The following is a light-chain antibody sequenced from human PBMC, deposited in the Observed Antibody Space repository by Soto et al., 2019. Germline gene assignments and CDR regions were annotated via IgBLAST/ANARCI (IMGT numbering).Light chain of an antibody. V-gene: IGKV1-5*01. Sequence: DIQMTQSPSTLSASVGDRVTITCRASQSISSWLAWYQQKPGKAPKLLIYDASSLESGVPSRFSGSGSGTEFTLTISSLQPDDFATYYCQQYKNWPPWTFGQGTKVDI. CDR2: DAS. CDR1: QSISSW. J-gene: IGKJ1*01. CDR3: QQYKNWPPWT.